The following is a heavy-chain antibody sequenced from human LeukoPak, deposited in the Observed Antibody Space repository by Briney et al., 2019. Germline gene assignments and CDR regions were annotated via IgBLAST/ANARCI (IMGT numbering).Heavy chain of an antibody. J-gene: IGHJ6*03. CDR3: ATISRRGCGYSYGYHYYYYMDV. D-gene: IGHD5-18*01. CDR2: INHSGST. CDR1: GGSFSGYY. Sequence: SETLSLTCAVYGGSFSGYYWSWIRQPPGKGLEWIGEINHSGSTNYNPSLKSRVTISVDTSKNQFSLKLSSVTAADTAVYYCATISRRGCGYSYGYHYYYYMDVWGKGTTITISS. V-gene: IGHV4-34*01.